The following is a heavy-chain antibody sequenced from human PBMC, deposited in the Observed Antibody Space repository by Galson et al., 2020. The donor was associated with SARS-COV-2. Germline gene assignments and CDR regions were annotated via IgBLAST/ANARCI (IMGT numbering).Heavy chain of an antibody. D-gene: IGHD3-22*01. V-gene: IGHV3-48*01. CDR1: GFTFSSYS. J-gene: IGHJ6*02. Sequence: GGSLRLSCAASGFTFSSYSMNWVRQAPGKGLEWVSYISSSSSTIYYADSVKGRFTISRDNAKNSLYLQMNSLRAEDTAVYYCARELDREVGSSGYYIPHYYYGMDVWGQGTTVTVSS. CDR2: ISSSSSTI. CDR3: ARELDREVGSSGYYIPHYYYGMDV.